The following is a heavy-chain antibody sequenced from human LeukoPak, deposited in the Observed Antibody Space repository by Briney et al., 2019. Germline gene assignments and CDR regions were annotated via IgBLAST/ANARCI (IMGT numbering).Heavy chain of an antibody. V-gene: IGHV3-21*01. Sequence: GGSLRLSCAASGFTFSSYSMNWVRQAPGKGLEWVSSISSSSSYIYYADSVKGRFTISRDNAKNSLHLQMNSLRAEDTAVYYCARDISGRRWYFDLWGRGTLVTVSS. CDR2: ISSSSSYI. CDR1: GFTFSSYS. CDR3: ARDISGRRWYFDL. J-gene: IGHJ2*01. D-gene: IGHD6-6*01.